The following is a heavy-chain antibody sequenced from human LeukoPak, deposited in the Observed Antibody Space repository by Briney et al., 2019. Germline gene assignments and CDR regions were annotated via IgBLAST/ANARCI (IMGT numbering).Heavy chain of an antibody. J-gene: IGHJ5*02. CDR3: AREPKGVVTPTLWFDP. CDR2: IIPIFSTA. CDR1: GGTLSIYA. D-gene: IGHD4-23*01. V-gene: IGHV1-69*13. Sequence: ASVKVSCKASGGTLSIYAISWVRQAPGQGLEWMGGIIPIFSTANYAQKFQGRVTITADESTSTAYMELSSLRSEDTAVYYCAREPKGVVTPTLWFDPWGQGTLVTVSS.